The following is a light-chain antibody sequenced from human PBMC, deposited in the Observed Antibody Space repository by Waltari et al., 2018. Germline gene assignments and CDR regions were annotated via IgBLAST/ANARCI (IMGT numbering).Light chain of an antibody. CDR3: SAWDDSLNGHVI. J-gene: IGLJ2*01. Sequence: QSLLTQPPSASGTPGQTVTISCSGSWSNIGTNVVSWYQQLPGTAPKLLIHGNNQLPAGVPDRFSCSKSGTSASLAISGLHSADEADYYCSAWDDSLNGHVIFGGGTKLTVL. CDR1: WSNIGTNV. V-gene: IGLV1-44*01. CDR2: GNN.